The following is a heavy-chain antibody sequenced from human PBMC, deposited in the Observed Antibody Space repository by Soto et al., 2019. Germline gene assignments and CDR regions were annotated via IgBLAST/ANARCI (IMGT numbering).Heavy chain of an antibody. D-gene: IGHD3-22*01. CDR3: AKMIVVVITTTCFDY. CDR1: GFTFSSYA. Sequence: PWGSLRLSCAASGFTFSSYAMSWVRQAPGKGLEWVSAISGSGGSTYYADSVKGRFTISRDNSKNTLYLQMNSLRAEDTAVYYCAKMIVVVITTTCFDYWGQGTLVTVSS. V-gene: IGHV3-23*01. CDR2: ISGSGGST. J-gene: IGHJ4*02.